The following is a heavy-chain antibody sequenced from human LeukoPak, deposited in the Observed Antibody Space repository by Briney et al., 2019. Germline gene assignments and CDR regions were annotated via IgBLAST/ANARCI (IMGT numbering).Heavy chain of an antibody. Sequence: PSQTLSLTCTVSGGSISSGLYSWSWIRQPAGKGLEWIGRFYSGGSTDYNPSLRSRATISVDTSKNHFSLNLSFVTAADTAVYYCARDSASMVRGVIIWSWFDPWGQGTLVTVSS. CDR1: GGSISSGLYS. V-gene: IGHV4-61*02. D-gene: IGHD3-10*01. CDR2: FYSGGST. J-gene: IGHJ5*02. CDR3: ARDSASMVRGVIIWSWFDP.